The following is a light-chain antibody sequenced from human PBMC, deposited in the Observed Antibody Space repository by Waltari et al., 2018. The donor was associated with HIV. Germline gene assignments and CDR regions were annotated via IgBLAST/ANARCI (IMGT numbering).Light chain of an antibody. CDR1: TSDIGAYNY. V-gene: IGLV2-14*01. Sequence: QSALTQPASVSGSPGQSIAISCTGTTSDIGAYNYVSWYQQYPGKAPKLMIYDVTIRPSGVSSRFSGSKSGNTASLTISGLQAEDEADYYCSSYTSSSTLVVFGGGTKLTVL. CDR2: DVT. CDR3: SSYTSSSTLVV. J-gene: IGLJ2*01.